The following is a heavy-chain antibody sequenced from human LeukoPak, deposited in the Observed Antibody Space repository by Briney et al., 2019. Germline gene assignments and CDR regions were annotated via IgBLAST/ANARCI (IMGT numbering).Heavy chain of an antibody. CDR1: GYSFTSYW. J-gene: IGHJ4*02. CDR3: ARHDGYSYTVYY. D-gene: IGHD5-18*01. CDR2: IDPSDSYT. V-gene: IGHV5-10-1*01. Sequence: GESLQISCQGSGYSFTSYWISWVRQMPGKGLEWMGRIDPSDSYTNYSPSFQGHVTISADKSISTAYLQWSSLEASDTAMVYCARHDGYSYTVYYWGQGTLVTVSS.